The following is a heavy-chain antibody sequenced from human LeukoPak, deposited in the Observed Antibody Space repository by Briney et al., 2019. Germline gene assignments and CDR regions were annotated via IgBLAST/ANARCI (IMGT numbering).Heavy chain of an antibody. D-gene: IGHD6-19*01. Sequence: SETLSLTCSVYGGSFSGYYWSWIHQPPGKGLKWIGEINHSGSTNYNPSLKSRVTMSVDTSKNQFSLKLSSVTAADTAVYYCARGLMAGTLLNYWGQGTLVTVSS. CDR1: GGSFSGYY. J-gene: IGHJ4*02. CDR2: INHSGST. V-gene: IGHV4-34*01. CDR3: ARGLMAGTLLNY.